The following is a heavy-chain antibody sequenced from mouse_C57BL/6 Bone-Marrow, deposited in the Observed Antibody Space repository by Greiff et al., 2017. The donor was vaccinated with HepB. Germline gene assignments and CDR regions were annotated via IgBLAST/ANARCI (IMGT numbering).Heavy chain of an antibody. CDR1: GYTFTDYY. J-gene: IGHJ1*03. CDR3: ARLLRGYFDV. Sequence: VKLMESGAELVRPGASVKLSCKASGYTFTDYYINWVKQRPGQGLEWIARIYPGSGNTYYNEKFKGKATLTAEQSSSAAYMQLSSLTSEGSAVSFCARLLRGYFDVWGTGTTGSVAS. CDR2: IYPGSGNT. V-gene: IGHV1-76*01. D-gene: IGHD3-2*02.